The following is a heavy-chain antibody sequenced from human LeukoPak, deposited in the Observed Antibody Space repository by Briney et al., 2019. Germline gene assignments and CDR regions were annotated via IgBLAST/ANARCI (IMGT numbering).Heavy chain of an antibody. CDR1: GFTFSTSG. CDR2: IRYDGSNK. CDR3: AREAGGYSYGLDAFDI. V-gene: IGHV3-30*02. D-gene: IGHD5-18*01. J-gene: IGHJ3*02. Sequence: GGSLRLSCAASGFTFSTSGMHWVRQAPGKGLEWVAFIRYDGSNKYYADSVKGRFTISRDNAKNSLYLQMNSPRGEDTAVYYCAREAGGYSYGLDAFDIWGQGTTVNVSS.